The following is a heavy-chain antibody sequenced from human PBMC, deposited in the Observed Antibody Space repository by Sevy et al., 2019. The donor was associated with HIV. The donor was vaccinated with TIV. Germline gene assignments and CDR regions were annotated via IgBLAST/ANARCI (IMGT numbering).Heavy chain of an antibody. CDR3: AGEGCSKPHDY. D-gene: IGHD2-2*01. Sequence: GGSLRLSCAASGFTFSNYAMSWVRQAPGKGLEWVSTFSFGCGKINYEDSVKGRFTISRDNSKNTLYLQMNSLRAEDTALYYCAGEGCSKPHDYWGQGTLVTVSS. J-gene: IGHJ4*02. CDR1: GFTFSNYA. V-gene: IGHV3-23*01. CDR2: FSFGCGKI.